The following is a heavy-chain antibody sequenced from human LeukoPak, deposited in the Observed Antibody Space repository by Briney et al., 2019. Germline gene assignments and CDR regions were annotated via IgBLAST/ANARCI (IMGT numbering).Heavy chain of an antibody. V-gene: IGHV4-39*01. CDR2: IYYTGPT. J-gene: IGHJ4*02. CDR1: GVSISTSRYY. CDR3: ARLTLRLRYFDWLSPIGYYFDY. D-gene: IGHD3-9*01. Sequence: PSETLSLTCTVSGVSISTSRYYWGWIRQPPGKGLEWIGNIYYTGPTYYNASLESRVTISLDTSKNQFFPKLNSVTAADTAMYYCARLTLRLRYFDWLSPIGYYFDYWGQGTLVTVSS.